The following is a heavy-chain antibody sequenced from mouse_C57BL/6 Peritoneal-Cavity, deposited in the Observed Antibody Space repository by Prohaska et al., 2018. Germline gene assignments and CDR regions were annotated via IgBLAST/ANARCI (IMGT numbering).Heavy chain of an antibody. V-gene: IGHV1-50*01. J-gene: IGHJ2*01. CDR1: GYTFTSYW. CDR2: IDPSDSYT. Sequence: QVQLQQPGAELVKPGASVKLSCKASGYTFTSYWMQWVKQRPGQGLEWIGEIDPSDSYTNYNQKFKGKATLTVDTSSSTAYMQLSSLTSEDSAVYYCAREGNSNYERHLDYWGQGTTLTVSS. D-gene: IGHD2-5*01. CDR3: AREGNSNYERHLDY.